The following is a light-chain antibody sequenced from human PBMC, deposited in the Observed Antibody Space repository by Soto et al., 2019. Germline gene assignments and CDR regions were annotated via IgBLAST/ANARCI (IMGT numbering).Light chain of an antibody. J-gene: IGKJ3*01. V-gene: IGKV3-20*01. CDR2: GAS. CDR1: QSVSRNY. CDR3: QHYGSSPFT. Sequence: EIVLTQSPGTLSLSPGERATLSCRASQSVSRNYLTWYQQKPGQAPRLLIYGASSRATGIPDRFSGSGSGTDFTLTISRLEPEDFALYYCQHYGSSPFTFGPGTKVDIK.